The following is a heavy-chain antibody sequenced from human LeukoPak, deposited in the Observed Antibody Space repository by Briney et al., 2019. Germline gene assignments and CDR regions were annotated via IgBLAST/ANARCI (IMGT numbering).Heavy chain of an antibody. V-gene: IGHV3-11*04. CDR1: GFPLSDYY. D-gene: IGHD6-13*01. CDR2: ISSSGNTT. J-gene: IGHJ4*02. Sequence: GGSLRLPCAASGFPLSDYYMSWIRQAQGKGLEWVSYISSSGNTTYHADSVKGRFTISRDNAKNSLYLQMSSLRAEDTAVYYCARDGGSSWYFDYWGQGTLVTVSS. CDR3: ARDGGSSWYFDY.